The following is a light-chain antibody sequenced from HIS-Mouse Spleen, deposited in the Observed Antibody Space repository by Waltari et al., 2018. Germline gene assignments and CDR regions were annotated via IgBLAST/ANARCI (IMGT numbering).Light chain of an antibody. Sequence: QSALTQPASVSGSPGQSITISCTGTSSYVGGYNYFPWYQQHPGKAPKLMIYDVSNRPSGVSNRFSGSKSGNTASLTISGLQAEDEADYYCSSYTSSSTPVFGGGTKLTVL. J-gene: IGLJ3*02. CDR3: SSYTSSSTPV. CDR1: SSYVGGYNY. CDR2: DVS. V-gene: IGLV2-14*03.